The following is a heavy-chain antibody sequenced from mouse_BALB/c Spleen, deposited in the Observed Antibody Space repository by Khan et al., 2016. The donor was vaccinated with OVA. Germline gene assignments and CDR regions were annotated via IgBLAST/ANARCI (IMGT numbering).Heavy chain of an antibody. Sequence: EVHLVESGPGLVKPSQSLSLTCTVTGYSITSGYGWNWIRQFPGNKLEWMGYISYSGSTNYNPSLKSRISITRDTSKNQFFLQLNSVTTEDTATYYCARTARIKYWGQGTTLTGSS. CDR2: ISYSGST. CDR1: GYSITSGYG. CDR3: ARTARIKY. J-gene: IGHJ2*01. D-gene: IGHD1-2*01. V-gene: IGHV3-2*02.